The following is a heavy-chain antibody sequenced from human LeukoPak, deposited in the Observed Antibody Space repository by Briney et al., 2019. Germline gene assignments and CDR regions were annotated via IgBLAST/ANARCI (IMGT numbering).Heavy chain of an antibody. V-gene: IGHV4-34*01. Sequence: SETLSLTCAVYGGSFSGYYWSWIRQPPGKGLEWIGSIYYSGSTYYNPSLKSRVTISVDTSKNQFSLKLSSVTAADTAVYYCASGPHYYDILTGNYYYYYMDVWGKGTTVTISS. J-gene: IGHJ6*03. CDR3: ASGPHYYDILTGNYYYYYMDV. CDR2: IYYSGST. D-gene: IGHD3-9*01. CDR1: GGSFSGYY.